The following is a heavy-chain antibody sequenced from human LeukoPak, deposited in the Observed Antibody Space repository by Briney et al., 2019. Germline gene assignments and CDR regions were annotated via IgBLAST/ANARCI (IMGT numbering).Heavy chain of an antibody. CDR1: GFSLSTSGVG. CDR2: IYWNDDK. J-gene: IGHJ5*02. D-gene: IGHD4-11*01. V-gene: IGHV2-5*01. Sequence: SGPTLVNPTQTLTLTCTFSGFSLSTSGVGVGWIRQPPGKALEWLAVIYWNDDKGYSPSLKSRLTITRGTSKNQVVLTMTNMDPVDTATYYCAHSSLNTVSECFDPWGQGTLVTVSS. CDR3: AHSSLNTVSECFDP.